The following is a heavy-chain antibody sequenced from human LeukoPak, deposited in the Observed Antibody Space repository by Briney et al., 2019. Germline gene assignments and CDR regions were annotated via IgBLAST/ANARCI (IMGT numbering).Heavy chain of an antibody. J-gene: IGHJ5*02. V-gene: IGHV1-2*02. Sequence: VASVKVSCKASGYTFTGYYMHWVRQAPGQGLKWMGWINPNSGGTNYEQKFQGRVIMTRDTSISTAYMELSRLRFDDTAVYYCARHMTTANNWFDPWGQGTLVTVSS. D-gene: IGHD4-17*01. CDR3: ARHMTTANNWFDP. CDR2: INPNSGGT. CDR1: GYTFTGYY.